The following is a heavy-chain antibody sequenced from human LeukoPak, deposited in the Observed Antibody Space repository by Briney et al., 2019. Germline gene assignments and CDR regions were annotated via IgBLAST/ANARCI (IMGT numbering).Heavy chain of an antibody. Sequence: GGSLRLSCAASRFTFSTYWMSWVRQAPGKGLEWVANIKQDGREKYYVDSVKGRFTISRDNAKNSLYLQMNSLRAEDTGVYYCAMRVAVADNYFDYWGQGTLVTVSS. J-gene: IGHJ4*02. CDR2: IKQDGREK. CDR1: RFTFSTYW. D-gene: IGHD6-19*01. CDR3: AMRVAVADNYFDY. V-gene: IGHV3-7*01.